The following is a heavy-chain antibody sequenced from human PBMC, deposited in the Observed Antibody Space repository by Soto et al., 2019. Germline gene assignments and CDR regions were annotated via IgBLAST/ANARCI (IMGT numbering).Heavy chain of an antibody. CDR3: ARVGGGAFDI. D-gene: IGHD3-16*01. Sequence: SETLSLTCTVSGGSISSSSHYWGWVRQPPGKGLEWIASIKYSGNTYYNPSLKSRVTISVDTSKNQFSLKLSSVTAADTAVYYCARVGGGAFDIWGQGTMVTVS. V-gene: IGHV4-39*07. CDR1: GGSISSSSHY. CDR2: IKYSGNT. J-gene: IGHJ3*02.